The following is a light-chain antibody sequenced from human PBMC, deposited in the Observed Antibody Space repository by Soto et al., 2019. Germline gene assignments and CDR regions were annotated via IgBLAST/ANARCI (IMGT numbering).Light chain of an antibody. CDR3: GTWDTSLSAVV. Sequence: QSVLTQPPSVSAAPGQKGTISCSGSSSNIGKNYVSWYQRLPGTAPKLLIYDNNERSSGIPDRFSGSKSGTSATLGIAGLQTGDEADYYCGTWDTSLSAVVFGGGTKLTVL. CDR1: SSNIGKNY. V-gene: IGLV1-51*01. CDR2: DNN. J-gene: IGLJ2*01.